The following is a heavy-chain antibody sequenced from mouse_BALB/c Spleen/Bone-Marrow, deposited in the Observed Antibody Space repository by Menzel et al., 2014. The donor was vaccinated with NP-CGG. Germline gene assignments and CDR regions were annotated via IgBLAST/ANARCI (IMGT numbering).Heavy chain of an antibody. V-gene: IGHV1S81*02. J-gene: IGHJ2*01. CDR2: INPSSGGT. CDR3: TRGRTWDFDY. CDR1: GYTFTSYY. Sequence: QVQLKESGAELVKPGASVKLSCKASGYTFTSYYMYWVKQRPGQGLEWIGEINPSSGGTNFNEKFKSRATLTVDKSSSTAYMQLSSLTSEDSAVYYCTRGRTWDFDYWGQGTTLTVSP. D-gene: IGHD4-1*01.